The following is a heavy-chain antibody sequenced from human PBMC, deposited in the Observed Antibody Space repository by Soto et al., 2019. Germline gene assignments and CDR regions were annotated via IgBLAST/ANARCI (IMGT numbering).Heavy chain of an antibody. D-gene: IGHD6-19*01. CDR3: ARDPSKHSSGWYSVTRTPD. J-gene: IGHJ4*02. CDR2: ISSSGSTI. V-gene: IGHV3-48*03. Sequence: RLSCAASGFTFSSYEMNWVRQAPGKGLEWVSYISSSGSTIYYADSVKGRFTISRDNAKNSLYLQMNSLRAEDTAVYYCARDPSKHSSGWYSVTRTPDWGQGTLVTVSS. CDR1: GFTFSSYE.